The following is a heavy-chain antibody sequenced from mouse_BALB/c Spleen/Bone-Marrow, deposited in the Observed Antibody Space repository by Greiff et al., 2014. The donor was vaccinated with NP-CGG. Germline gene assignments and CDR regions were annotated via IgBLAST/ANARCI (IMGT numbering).Heavy chain of an antibody. V-gene: IGHV1-77*01. J-gene: IGHJ2*01. D-gene: IGHD2-4*01. Sequence: LVESGPELVKPGASVKVSCKASGYTFTDYVISWVKQRTGQGLEWIGEIYPGSGSTYYNEKFKGKATLTADKSSNTAYMQLSSLTSEDSAVYFCARCGGLRDFDYWGQGTTLTVSS. CDR3: ARCGGLRDFDY. CDR2: IYPGSGST. CDR1: GYTFTDYV.